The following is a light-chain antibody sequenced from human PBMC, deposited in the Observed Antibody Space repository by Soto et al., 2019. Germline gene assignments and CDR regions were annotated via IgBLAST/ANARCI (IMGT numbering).Light chain of an antibody. CDR1: SSDVGGYNY. J-gene: IGLJ2*01. Sequence: QSALTQPRSVSGSPGQSVTISCTGTSSDVGGYNYVSWYQQHPGKAPKLMIYDVSKRPSGVPDRFSGSKSGNTASLTISGLQAEDEADYFCCSSAGSYTFVLGGGTKVTVL. CDR3: CSSAGSYTFV. CDR2: DVS. V-gene: IGLV2-11*01.